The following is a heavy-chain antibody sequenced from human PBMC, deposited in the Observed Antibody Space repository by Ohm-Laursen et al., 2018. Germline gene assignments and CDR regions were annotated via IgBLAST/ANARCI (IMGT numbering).Heavy chain of an antibody. CDR2: INQSGST. CDR3: ARGSGFFKLDV. J-gene: IGHJ6*02. D-gene: IGHD6-19*01. V-gene: IGHV4-34*01. Sequence: SDALSLTCAFNGESSSGYFWNWIRQPPGKGLEWIGEINQSGSTKYNPSLKRRVTLSADSSNSQFSLRLTSVTAADTATYYCARGSGFFKLDVWGQGTTVTVSS. CDR1: GESSSGYF.